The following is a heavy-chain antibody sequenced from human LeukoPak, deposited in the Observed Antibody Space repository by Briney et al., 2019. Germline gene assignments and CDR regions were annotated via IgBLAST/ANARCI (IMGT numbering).Heavy chain of an antibody. CDR1: GYTFTGYY. J-gene: IGHJ4*02. CDR2: INPNSGGT. D-gene: IGHD3-22*01. CDR3: ARAGADSGDYSYYFDY. V-gene: IGHV1-2*02. Sequence: GASVKVSCKASGYTFTGYYMHWVRQAPGQGLEWMGWINPNSGGTNYAQKFQGRVTMTRDTSISTAYMELSSLRAEDTAIYYCARAGADSGDYSYYFDYWGQGTLVTVSS.